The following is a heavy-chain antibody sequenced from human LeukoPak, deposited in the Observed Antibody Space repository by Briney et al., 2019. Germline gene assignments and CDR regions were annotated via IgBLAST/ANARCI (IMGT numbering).Heavy chain of an antibody. J-gene: IGHJ4*02. CDR3: AKGGSSSWDYFDS. V-gene: IGHV3-23*01. Sequence: QAGGSLRLSCAASGFTFSSYGMRWVRQAPGKGLEWVSALTPSGSSTYYADSVKGRFTFSRDNSKNTLYLQMNSLRVEDTAIYYCAKGGSSSWDYFDSWGQGTLVTVSP. CDR2: LTPSGSST. CDR1: GFTFSSYG. D-gene: IGHD6-13*01.